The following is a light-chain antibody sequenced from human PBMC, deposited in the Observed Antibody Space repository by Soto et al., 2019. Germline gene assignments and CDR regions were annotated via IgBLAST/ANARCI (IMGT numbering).Light chain of an antibody. CDR3: ISYPRSSPYV. CDR1: SSDVGGYNY. CDR2: DLS. J-gene: IGLJ1*01. V-gene: IGLV2-14*03. Sequence: QSVLTQPASVSGSPGHSITISCTGTSSDVGGYNYVSGYQHHPGKAPKLIIFDLSNRPSGISNRFSGSKSGNTASLTISGLQAEDEADYYCISYPRSSPYVFGTGTKVTAL.